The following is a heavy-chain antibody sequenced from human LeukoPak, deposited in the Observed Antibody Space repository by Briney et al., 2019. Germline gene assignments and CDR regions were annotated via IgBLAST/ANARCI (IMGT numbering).Heavy chain of an antibody. CDR3: AREDYSNLLIDY. CDR2: IYHSGST. Sequence: KPSETLSLTCAVSGYSISSGYYWGWIRQPPGKGLEWIGTIYHSGSTYYNPSLKSRVTISVDTSKNQFSLKLSSVTAADTAVYYCAREDYSNLLIDYWDQGTLVTVSS. J-gene: IGHJ4*02. V-gene: IGHV4-38-2*01. CDR1: GYSISSGYY. D-gene: IGHD4-11*01.